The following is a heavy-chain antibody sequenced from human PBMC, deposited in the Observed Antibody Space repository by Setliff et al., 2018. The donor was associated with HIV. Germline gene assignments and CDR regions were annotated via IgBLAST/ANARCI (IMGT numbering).Heavy chain of an antibody. V-gene: IGHV4-39*01. CDR3: ARQGYNYDSSGYLIPAGYFQH. Sequence: SETLSLTCSVSGGSVSSSSHYWGWIRQPPGKGLEWIGSIYYSGSTYYNPSLNSRLTISVDTSNNQFSLKLTSVTDADTAVYYCARQGYNYDSSGYLIPAGYFQHWGQGTLVTVSS. CDR1: GGSVSSSSHY. J-gene: IGHJ1*01. D-gene: IGHD3-22*01. CDR2: IYYSGST.